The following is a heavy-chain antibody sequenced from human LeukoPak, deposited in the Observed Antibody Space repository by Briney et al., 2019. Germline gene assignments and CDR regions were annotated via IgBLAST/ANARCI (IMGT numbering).Heavy chain of an antibody. CDR3: ARVNYDYVWGSYRHYYFDY. J-gene: IGHJ4*02. D-gene: IGHD3-16*02. V-gene: IGHV4-59*01. CDR2: IYHSGST. CDR1: GGSISTYY. Sequence: SETLSLTCTVSGGSISTYYWNWIRQPPGKGLEWIGYIYHSGSTNYNPSLQSRVTISVDTSKNQFSLNLNSVTAADTAVYYCARVNYDYVWGSYRHYYFDYWGQGTLVTVSS.